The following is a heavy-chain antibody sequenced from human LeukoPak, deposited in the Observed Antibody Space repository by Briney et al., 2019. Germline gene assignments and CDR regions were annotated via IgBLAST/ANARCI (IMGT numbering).Heavy chain of an antibody. J-gene: IGHJ4*02. Sequence: GGFLRLSCAASGFTFSSYSMNWVRQAPGKGLECVSSISSSSSSIYYADSVKGRFTISRDDAKNSLYLQMNSLRAEDTAVYYCARTATDTGEFDYWGQGTLVTVSS. V-gene: IGHV3-21*01. D-gene: IGHD6-13*01. CDR1: GFTFSSYS. CDR2: ISSSSSSI. CDR3: ARTATDTGEFDY.